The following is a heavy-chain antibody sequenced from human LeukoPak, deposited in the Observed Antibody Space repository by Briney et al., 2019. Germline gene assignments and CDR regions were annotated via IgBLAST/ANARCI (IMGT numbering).Heavy chain of an antibody. Sequence: PSETLSLTCTVSGGSISNYYWSWIRQPPGKGLEWIGYIYYSGTTNYNPSLKSRVTISVDTSKNQFSLKLSSVTAADTAAYYCATGGGIAVAHAWGQGIVVTVSS. CDR2: IYYSGTT. J-gene: IGHJ4*02. V-gene: IGHV4-59*08. CDR3: ATGGGIAVAHA. CDR1: GGSISNYY. D-gene: IGHD6-19*01.